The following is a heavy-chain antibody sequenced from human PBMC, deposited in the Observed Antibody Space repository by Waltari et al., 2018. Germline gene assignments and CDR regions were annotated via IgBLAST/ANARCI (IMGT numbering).Heavy chain of an antibody. D-gene: IGHD3-22*01. Sequence: EVQLVQSGAEVKKHGESLKISCKGSGYSFTSYWIGWVRQMPGKGLEWMGIIYPGDSDTRYSPSFQGQVTISADKSISTAYLQWSSLKASDTAMYYCARRYYYDSSGYYYGYWGQGTLVTVSS. CDR2: IYPGDSDT. J-gene: IGHJ4*02. CDR1: GYSFTSYW. CDR3: ARRYYYDSSGYYYGY. V-gene: IGHV5-51*01.